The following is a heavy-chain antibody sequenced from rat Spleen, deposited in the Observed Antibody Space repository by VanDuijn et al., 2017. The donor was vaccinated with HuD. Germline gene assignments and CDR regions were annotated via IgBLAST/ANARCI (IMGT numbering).Heavy chain of an antibody. CDR1: GYSITSSYR. V-gene: IGHV3-3*01. D-gene: IGHD1-7*01. J-gene: IGHJ2*01. Sequence: EVQLQESGPGLVKPSQSLSLTCSVTGYSITSSYRWNWIRKFPGNKLEWMGYINSAGSTNYNPSLKSRISITRDTSKNQFFLQLNSVTTEDTATYYCARSSSYYGYTYFDYWGQGVMVTVSS. CDR2: INSAGST. CDR3: ARSSSYYGYTYFDY.